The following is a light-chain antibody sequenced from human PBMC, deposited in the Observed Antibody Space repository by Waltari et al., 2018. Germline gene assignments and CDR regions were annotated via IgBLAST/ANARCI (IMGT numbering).Light chain of an antibody. V-gene: IGKV3-20*01. J-gene: IGKJ2*01. Sequence: EVVLTQSPGTLSLSPGDRATPSCRASQSVSSGYLAWYQQKPGQSPRRLIYGASTRATGIPDRFSGSGSGTDFTLTISRLEPEDFAVYYCQQYAGSPPFTFGQGTKLEIK. CDR3: QQYAGSPPFT. CDR1: QSVSSGY. CDR2: GAS.